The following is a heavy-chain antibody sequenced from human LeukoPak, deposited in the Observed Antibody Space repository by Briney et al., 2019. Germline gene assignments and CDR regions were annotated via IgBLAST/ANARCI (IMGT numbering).Heavy chain of an antibody. CDR2: VHKSGST. CDR3: VRSKSGTYGWFDP. CDR1: TDSITSNW. D-gene: IGHD4-17*01. Sequence: SETLSLTCAVSTDSITSNWWSWVRQPPGKGLEWIGEVHKSGSTNYYPSLQSRVTISIDKSKNQIALELTSVTAADTAVYYCVRSKSGTYGWFDPWGQGTLVTVSS. J-gene: IGHJ5*02. V-gene: IGHV4-4*02.